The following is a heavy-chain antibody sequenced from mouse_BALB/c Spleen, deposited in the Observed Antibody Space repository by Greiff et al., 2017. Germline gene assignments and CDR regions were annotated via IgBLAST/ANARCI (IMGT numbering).Heavy chain of an antibody. D-gene: IGHD2-1*01. J-gene: IGHJ2*01. V-gene: IGHV1-54*01. CDR3: ARCGNYPYYFDD. Sequence: QVHVKQSGAELVRPGTSVKVSCKASGYAFTNYLIAWVKQRPGQGLEWIGVINPGSGGTNYNEKFKGKATLTADKSSSTAYMQLSSLTSDDSAVYFCARCGNYPYYFDDWGQGTTLTVSS. CDR2: INPGSGGT. CDR1: GYAFTNYL.